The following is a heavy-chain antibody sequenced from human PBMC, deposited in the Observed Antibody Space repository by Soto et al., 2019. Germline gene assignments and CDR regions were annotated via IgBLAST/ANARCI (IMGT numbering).Heavy chain of an antibody. CDR2: IYYSGST. CDR1: GGSISSGGYY. CDR3: ARDGTDGWFDP. V-gene: IGHV4-31*03. D-gene: IGHD6-13*01. Sequence: PSETLSLTCTVSGGSISSGGYYWSWIRQHPGKGLEWIGYIYYSGSTYYNPSLKSRVTISVDTSKNQFSLKLSSVTAADTAVYYCARDGTDGWFDPWGQGTLVTVSS. J-gene: IGHJ5*02.